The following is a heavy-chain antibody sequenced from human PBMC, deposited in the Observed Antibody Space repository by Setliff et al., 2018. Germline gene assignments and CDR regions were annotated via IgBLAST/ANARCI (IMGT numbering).Heavy chain of an antibody. V-gene: IGHV3-33*06. J-gene: IGHJ3*02. CDR3: AKDSRYCSGGSCSEPDAFDI. Sequence: PGGSLRLSCAASGFIFSNYGMHWVRQAPGKGLEWVAVIWYDGINKYYADSVKGRFTISRDNSKNTLFLQMNSLRAEDTAVYYCAKDSRYCSGGSCSEPDAFDIWGQGTMVTVSS. CDR2: IWYDGINK. CDR1: GFIFSNYG. D-gene: IGHD2-15*01.